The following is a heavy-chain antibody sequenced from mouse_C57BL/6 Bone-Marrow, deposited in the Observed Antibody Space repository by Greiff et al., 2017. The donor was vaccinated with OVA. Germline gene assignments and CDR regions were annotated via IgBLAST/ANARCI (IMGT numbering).Heavy chain of an antibody. CDR3: ARSPWFAY. J-gene: IGHJ3*01. Sequence: VHVKQSVAELVRPGASVKLSCTASGFTIKNTYMHWVKQRPEQGLEWIGRIDPANGNTKYAPKFQGKATITADTSSNTAYLQLSSLTSEDTAIYYCARSPWFAYWGQGTLVTVSA. CDR2: IDPANGNT. V-gene: IGHV14-3*01. CDR1: GFTIKNTY.